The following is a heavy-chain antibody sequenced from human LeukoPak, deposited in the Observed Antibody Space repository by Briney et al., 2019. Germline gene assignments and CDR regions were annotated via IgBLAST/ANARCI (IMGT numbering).Heavy chain of an antibody. Sequence: SVKVSCKASGGTFSSYAISWVRQAPGQGLEWMGGIIPIFGTANYAQKLQGRVTITADKSTSTACMELSSLRSEDTAVYYCAREDTYDSSGYLGYWGQGTLVTVSS. D-gene: IGHD3-22*01. CDR1: GGTFSSYA. CDR2: IIPIFGTA. CDR3: AREDTYDSSGYLGY. J-gene: IGHJ4*02. V-gene: IGHV1-69*06.